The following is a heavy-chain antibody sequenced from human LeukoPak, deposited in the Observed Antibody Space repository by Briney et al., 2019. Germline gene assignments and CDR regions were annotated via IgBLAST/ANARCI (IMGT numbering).Heavy chain of an antibody. V-gene: IGHV3-21*01. J-gene: IGHJ6*01. CDR1: GFTFSSYS. Sequence: GGSLRLSCAASGFTFSSYSMNWVRQAPGKGLEWVSSISSSNSYIYYADSVKGRFTISRDNAKNSLYLQMNSLRAEDTAVYYCARDQAYVVTTWESGMDVWGQGTTVPVSS. D-gene: IGHD2-21*02. CDR3: ARDQAYVVTTWESGMDV. CDR2: ISSSNSYI.